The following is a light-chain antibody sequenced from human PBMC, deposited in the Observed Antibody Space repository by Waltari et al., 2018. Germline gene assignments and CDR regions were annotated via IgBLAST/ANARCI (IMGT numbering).Light chain of an antibody. J-gene: IGKJ4*01. Sequence: DIQLTQSQSFLSASVGDSVTVTCRTSQDIITYLAWYQQKPGEAPKLLIHSVSTLQSGVPSRFSGSGSGSEFTLTITSLQPEDFATYYCQQLRAFGGGTMVEIK. CDR2: SVS. CDR3: QQLRA. CDR1: QDIITY. V-gene: IGKV1-9*01.